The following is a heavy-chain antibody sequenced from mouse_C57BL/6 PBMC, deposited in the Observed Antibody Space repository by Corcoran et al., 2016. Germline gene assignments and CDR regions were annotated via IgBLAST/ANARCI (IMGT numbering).Heavy chain of an antibody. D-gene: IGHD1-1*01. CDR2: INPNNGGT. CDR3: ARGRYDYAMDY. V-gene: IGHV1-26*01. Sequence: EVQLQQSGPELVKPGASVKLSCKASGYTFTDYYMNWVKQSHGKSLEWIGDINPNNGGTSYNQKFKGKATLTVDKSSSTAYMELRSLTSEDSAVYYCARGRYDYAMDYWGQGTSVTVYS. CDR1: GYTFTDYY. J-gene: IGHJ4*01.